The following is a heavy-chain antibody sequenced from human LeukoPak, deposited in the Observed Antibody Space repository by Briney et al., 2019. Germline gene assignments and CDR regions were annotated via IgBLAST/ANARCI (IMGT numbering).Heavy chain of an antibody. CDR2: ISYDGSNK. D-gene: IGHD3-10*01. J-gene: IGHJ4*02. CDR3: AKDLTITMVRGAGFFDY. Sequence: GGSLRLSCAASGFTFSSYGMHWVRQAPGKGLEWVAVISYDGSNKYYADSVKGRFTISRDNSKNTLYLQMNSLRAEDTAVYYCAKDLTITMVRGAGFFDYWGQGTLVTVSS. CDR1: GFTFSSYG. V-gene: IGHV3-30*18.